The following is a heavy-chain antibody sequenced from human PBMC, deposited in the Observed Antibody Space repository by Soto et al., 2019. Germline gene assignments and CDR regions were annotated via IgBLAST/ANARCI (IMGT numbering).Heavy chain of an antibody. V-gene: IGHV4-30-4*01. CDR1: GGSISSGDYY. Sequence: QVQLQESGPGLVKPSQTLSLTCTVSGGSISSGDYYWSWIRQPPGKGLEWIGYIYYSGSTYYNPSLKSRVIISVDTSKNPFSLKLSSVTAADTAVYYCARERPDGARLDPWGQGTLVTVSS. CDR2: IYYSGST. CDR3: ARERPDGARLDP. J-gene: IGHJ5*02. D-gene: IGHD6-6*01.